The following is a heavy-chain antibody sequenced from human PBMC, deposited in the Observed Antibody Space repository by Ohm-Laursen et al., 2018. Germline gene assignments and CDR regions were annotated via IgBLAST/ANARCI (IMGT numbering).Heavy chain of an antibody. CDR3: ARAAGSSGWYYFDY. Sequence: SDTLSLTCAVYGGSFSGYYWSWIRQPPGKGLEWIGEINHSGSTNYNPSPKSRVTISVDTSKNQFSLKLSFVTAADTAVYYCARAAGSSGWYYFDYWGQGTLVTVSS. D-gene: IGHD6-19*01. V-gene: IGHV4-34*01. J-gene: IGHJ4*02. CDR1: GGSFSGYY. CDR2: INHSGST.